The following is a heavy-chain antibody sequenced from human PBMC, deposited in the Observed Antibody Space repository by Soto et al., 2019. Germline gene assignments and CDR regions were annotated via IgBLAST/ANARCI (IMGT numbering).Heavy chain of an antibody. CDR3: ARGNLSFDFDS. Sequence: QIQLVESGGDVVQPGRSLRLSCAASGFNFGFFGMHWVRQAPGKGLEWVAFISGDGINTHYADSVRDRFTLSRDYSKKPMYLQMDTLTEDDTALYYCARGNLSFDFDSWGQGTLVTVSS. D-gene: IGHD3-10*01. V-gene: IGHV3-30*03. CDR2: ISGDGINT. CDR1: GFNFGFFG. J-gene: IGHJ4*02.